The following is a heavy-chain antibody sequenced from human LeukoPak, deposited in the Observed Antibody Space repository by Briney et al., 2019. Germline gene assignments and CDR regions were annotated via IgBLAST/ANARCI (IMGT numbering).Heavy chain of an antibody. J-gene: IGHJ6*02. CDR1: GFTFSSYS. Sequence: GGSLRLSCAASGFTFSSYSMNWVRQAPGKGLEWVSSISSSSYIYYADSVKGRFTISRDNAKNSLYLQMNSLRAEDTAVYYCAREECSSTSCYKAYYYYGMDVWGQGTTVTVSS. V-gene: IGHV3-21*01. D-gene: IGHD2-2*02. CDR2: ISSSSYI. CDR3: AREECSSTSCYKAYYYYGMDV.